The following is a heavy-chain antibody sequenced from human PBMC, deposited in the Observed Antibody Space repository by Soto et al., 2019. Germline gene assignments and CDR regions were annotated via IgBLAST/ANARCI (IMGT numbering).Heavy chain of an antibody. D-gene: IGHD3-16*01. V-gene: IGHV3-30-3*01. CDR3: ARAQGGGSDGAFDI. J-gene: IGHJ3*02. Sequence: QVQLVESGGGVVQPGRSLRLSGAASGFTFSSYAMHWVRQAPGKGLEWVAVVSYDGSNKYDADSVKGRFTISRDNSQKTLYMQKNGLRAEDTAVFYCARAQGGGSDGAFDIWGQGTMVAVSS. CDR1: GFTFSSYA. CDR2: VSYDGSNK.